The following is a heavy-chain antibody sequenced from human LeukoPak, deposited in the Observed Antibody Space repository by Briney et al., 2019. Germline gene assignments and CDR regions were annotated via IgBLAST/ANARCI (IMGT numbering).Heavy chain of an antibody. J-gene: IGHJ3*02. D-gene: IGHD3-9*01. Sequence: GGSLRLSCAASGFTFSSYAMSWVRQAPGKGLEWVSTISNSGGTTYYADSVKGRFTISRDDSENTLYLQMNSLRAEDTAVYYCARSVWGYDILTGYHGGAFDIWGQGTMVTVSS. CDR3: ARSVWGYDILTGYHGGAFDI. CDR2: ISNSGGTT. CDR1: GFTFSSYA. V-gene: IGHV3-23*01.